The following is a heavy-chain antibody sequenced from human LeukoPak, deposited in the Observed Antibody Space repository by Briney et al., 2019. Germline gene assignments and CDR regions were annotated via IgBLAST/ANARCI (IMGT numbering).Heavy chain of an antibody. Sequence: GGSLRLSCAASGFTFSSYWMHWVRQAPGKGLVWVSLINSDGGSTIYADSVKGRFTISRDNAKNTLYLQMKSLRAEDTAVYYCARGLTIFGVVNDAFDIWGQGTMVTVSS. CDR1: GFTFSSYW. D-gene: IGHD3-3*01. CDR3: ARGLTIFGVVNDAFDI. V-gene: IGHV3-74*01. J-gene: IGHJ3*02. CDR2: INSDGGST.